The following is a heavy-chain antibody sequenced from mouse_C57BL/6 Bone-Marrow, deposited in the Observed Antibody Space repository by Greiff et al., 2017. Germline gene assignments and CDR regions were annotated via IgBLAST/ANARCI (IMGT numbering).Heavy chain of an antibody. CDR1: GYSFTSGYY. CDR3: ARGDYYG. CDR2: ISYDGSN. Sequence: VQLQESGPGLVKPSPSLSLSCSVTGYSFTSGYYWNWIRQFPGNKLEWMGYISYDGSNNYNPSLKNRISITLDTSKNQFFLKLNSVTTEDTATYYCARGDYYGGGQGTLVTVSA. J-gene: IGHJ3*01. V-gene: IGHV3-6*01. D-gene: IGHD1-2*01.